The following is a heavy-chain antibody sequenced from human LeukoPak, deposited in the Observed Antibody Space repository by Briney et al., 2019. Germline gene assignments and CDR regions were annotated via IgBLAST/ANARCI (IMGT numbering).Heavy chain of an antibody. CDR1: GFTFSSYS. Sequence: GGSLRLSCAASGFTFSSYSMNWVRQAPGKGLEWVSSISSSSSYIYYADSVKGRFTISRDNAKNTLYLQMNSLRAEDTAVYYCARVRNHDFWSGYFDYWGQGTLVTVSS. V-gene: IGHV3-21*01. CDR3: ARVRNHDFWSGYFDY. D-gene: IGHD3-3*01. J-gene: IGHJ4*02. CDR2: ISSSSSYI.